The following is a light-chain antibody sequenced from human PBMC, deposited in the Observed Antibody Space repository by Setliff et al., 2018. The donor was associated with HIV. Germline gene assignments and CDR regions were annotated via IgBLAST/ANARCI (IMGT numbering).Light chain of an antibody. CDR2: DVS. CDR1: SSDVGGYYY. V-gene: IGLV2-14*03. Sequence: QSVLTQPASVSGSPGQSITISCPGTSSDVGGYYYVSWYQQHPGKAPKLILYDVSVRPSGISHRFAGSKSDNTASLTISGLEAEAEGSYYGSSYTSSGAPSYVFGTGTKVTV. CDR3: SSYTSSGAPSYV. J-gene: IGLJ1*01.